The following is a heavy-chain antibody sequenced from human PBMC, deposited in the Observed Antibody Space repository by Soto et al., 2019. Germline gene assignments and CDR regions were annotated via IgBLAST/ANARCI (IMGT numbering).Heavy chain of an antibody. CDR1: GFTFSSYG. V-gene: IGHV3-33*01. CDR3: AREEMATISPSDYYYGMDV. Sequence: PGGSLRLSCAASGFTFSSYGMHWVRQAPGKGLEWVAVIWYDGSNKYYADSVKGRFTISRDNSKNTLYLQMNSLRAEDTAVYYCAREEMATISPSDYYYGMDVWGQGTTVTVSS. D-gene: IGHD5-12*01. CDR2: IWYDGSNK. J-gene: IGHJ6*02.